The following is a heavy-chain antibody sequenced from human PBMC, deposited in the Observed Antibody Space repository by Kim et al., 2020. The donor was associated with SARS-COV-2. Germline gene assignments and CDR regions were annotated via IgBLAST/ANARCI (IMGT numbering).Heavy chain of an antibody. V-gene: IGHV3-23*01. J-gene: IGHJ4*02. D-gene: IGHD3-3*01. Sequence: ADSVKGRFTITRDNSKNTLYLQMNSLRAEDTAVYYCAKVYYDFWSGYFDYWGQGTLVTVSS. CDR3: AKVYYDFWSGYFDY.